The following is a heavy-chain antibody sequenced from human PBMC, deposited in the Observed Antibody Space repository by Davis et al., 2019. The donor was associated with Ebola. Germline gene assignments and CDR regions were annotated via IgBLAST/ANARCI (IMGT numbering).Heavy chain of an antibody. CDR2: ISAYNGNT. CDR3: AREVRTYNDFWSGQRVGWFDH. Sequence: ASVKVSCKASGYTFTSYGISWVRQAPGHGLEWMGWISAYNGNTNYAQRFQGRVTMTRDTSISTAYMELSRLISDDTAVYYCAREVRTYNDFWSGQRVGWFDHWGQGTLVIVSS. V-gene: IGHV1-18*01. CDR1: GYTFTSYG. D-gene: IGHD3-3*01. J-gene: IGHJ5*02.